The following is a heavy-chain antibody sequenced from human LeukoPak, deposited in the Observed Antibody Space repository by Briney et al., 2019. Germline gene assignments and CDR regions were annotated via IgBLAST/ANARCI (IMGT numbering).Heavy chain of an antibody. Sequence: GGSLRLSCAASGFTFSSSEMNWVRQAPGKGLEWVSYISSSGSTIYYADAVKGRFTISRDNAKNSLYLQMSSLRAEDTAVYYCARVPYGYSYGSYYFDYWGQGTLVTVSS. CDR1: GFTFSSSE. CDR2: ISSSGSTI. J-gene: IGHJ4*02. V-gene: IGHV3-48*03. D-gene: IGHD5-18*01. CDR3: ARVPYGYSYGSYYFDY.